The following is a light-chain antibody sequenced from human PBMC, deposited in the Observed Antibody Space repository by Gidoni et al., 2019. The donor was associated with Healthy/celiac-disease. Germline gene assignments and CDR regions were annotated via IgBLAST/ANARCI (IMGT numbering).Light chain of an antibody. CDR3: QQSYSTPFT. CDR2: AAS. J-gene: IGKJ2*01. CDR1: QSISSY. Sequence: PSSLSVSVGDRSTLTCRASQSISSYLTWYQQKPGKAPKLLIYAASSLHSGVPSRFSGSGSGTDFTLTISSLQPEDFATYYCQQSYSTPFTFXQXTKLEIK. V-gene: IGKV1-39*01.